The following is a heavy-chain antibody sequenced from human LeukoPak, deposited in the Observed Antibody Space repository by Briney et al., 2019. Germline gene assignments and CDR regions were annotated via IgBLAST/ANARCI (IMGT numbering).Heavy chain of an antibody. Sequence: SETLSLTCSVSGGLISSSSYYWGWIRQPPGKGLEWIGNIYYSGTTYYNPSLKSRVTISVDTSKSQFSLRLSSVAAADTAVYYCARHDWYSGSRLDYWGQGTLVTVSS. D-gene: IGHD1-26*01. CDR1: GGLISSSSYY. V-gene: IGHV4-39*01. CDR2: IYYSGTT. CDR3: ARHDWYSGSRLDY. J-gene: IGHJ4*02.